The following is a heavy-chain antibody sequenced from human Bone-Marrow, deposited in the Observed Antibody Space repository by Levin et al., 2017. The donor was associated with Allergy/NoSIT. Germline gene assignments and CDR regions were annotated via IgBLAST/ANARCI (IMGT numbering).Heavy chain of an antibody. CDR1: GFTVSNHY. Sequence: GGSLRLSCAASGFTVSNHYMSWVRQAPGKGLEWVSLIYSRGGTNYADSVKGRFTISRDSSKNTLYLQMNSLRAEDTAVYYCTGGPSGVRSWGQGTLVTVSS. CDR3: TGGPSGVRS. D-gene: IGHD3-16*01. V-gene: IGHV3-53*01. CDR2: IYSRGGT. J-gene: IGHJ4*02.